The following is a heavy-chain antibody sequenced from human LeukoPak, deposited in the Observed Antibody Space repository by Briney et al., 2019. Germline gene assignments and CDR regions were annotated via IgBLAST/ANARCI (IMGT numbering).Heavy chain of an antibody. V-gene: IGHV3-23*01. J-gene: IGHJ4*02. D-gene: IGHD3-22*01. CDR1: GFTFSSYA. CDR2: ISGSGGST. CDR3: AKEQRYYDSRGRVDY. Sequence: GGSLRLSCAASGFTFSSYAMSWVRQAPGKGLEWVSAISGSGGSTYYADSVKGRFTISRDNSKNTLYLQMNSLRAEDTAEYYCAKEQRYYDSRGRVDYWGQGTLVTVSS.